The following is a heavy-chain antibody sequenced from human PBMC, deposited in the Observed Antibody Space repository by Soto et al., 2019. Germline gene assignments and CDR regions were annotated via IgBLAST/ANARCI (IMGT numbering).Heavy chain of an antibody. CDR1: GYTFTSYG. D-gene: IGHD3-10*01. CDR3: ERVWTYGSGSENWFDP. Sequence: ASVKVSCKASGYTFTSYGISWVRQAPGQGFEWMGWISAYNGNTNYAQKIQGRVTMTTDTSTSTAYMELRSLRSDDTAMYYSERVWTYGSGSENWFDPWGQGTLVTVSS. J-gene: IGHJ5*02. V-gene: IGHV1-18*01. CDR2: ISAYNGNT.